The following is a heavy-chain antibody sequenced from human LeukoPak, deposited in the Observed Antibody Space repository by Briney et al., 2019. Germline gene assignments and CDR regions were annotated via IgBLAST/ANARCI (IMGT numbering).Heavy chain of an antibody. D-gene: IGHD3-3*01. V-gene: IGHV3-48*01. CDR1: GFTFSSYG. Sequence: GGSLRFSCAASGFTFSSYGMNWVRQAPGKGLEWVSYISSSSSTIYYADSVKGRFTISRDNAKNSLYLQMYSLRAEDTAVYYCARDRASYDFWSGHNYWGQGTLVTVSS. CDR2: ISSSSSTI. CDR3: ARDRASYDFWSGHNY. J-gene: IGHJ4*02.